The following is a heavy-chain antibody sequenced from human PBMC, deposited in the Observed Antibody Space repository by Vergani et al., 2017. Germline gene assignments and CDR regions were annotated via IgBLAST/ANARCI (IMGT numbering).Heavy chain of an antibody. CDR3: ARGSVVAATEFDY. J-gene: IGHJ4*02. CDR1: GFTFSDYY. Sequence: QVQLVESGGGLVKPGGSLRLSCAASGFTFSDYYMSWIRQAPGKGLEWVSYISSSSSFTNYADSVEGRFTISRDNAKNSLYLQMNSLRAEDTAVYYCARGSVVAATEFDYWGQGTLVTVSS. D-gene: IGHD2-15*01. V-gene: IGHV3-11*05. CDR2: ISSSSSFT.